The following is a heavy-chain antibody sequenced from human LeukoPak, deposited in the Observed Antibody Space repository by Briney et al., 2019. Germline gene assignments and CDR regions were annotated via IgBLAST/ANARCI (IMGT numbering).Heavy chain of an antibody. CDR3: ARYCSSTNCYKGGFDP. D-gene: IGHD2-2*02. J-gene: IGHJ5*02. V-gene: IGHV4-31*03. CDR2: IYYSGST. CDR1: GGSISSGGYY. Sequence: SQTLSLTCTVSGGSISSGGYYWSWIRQHPGKGLEWIGYIYYSGSTYSNPSLTSRVTISVDTSKNQFSLNLSSVTAADTAVYYCARYCSSTNCYKGGFDPWGQGTLVTVSS.